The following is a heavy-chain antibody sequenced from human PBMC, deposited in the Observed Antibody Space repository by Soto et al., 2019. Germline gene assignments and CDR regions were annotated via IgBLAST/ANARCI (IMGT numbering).Heavy chain of an antibody. D-gene: IGHD5-18*01. Sequence: QVKLVQSGAEVKKPGSSVKVSCKASGGTFSSYAISWVRQAPGQGLEWMGGIIPIFGTANYAQKFKGRVTITADESTSTAYMELSSLRSEDTAVYYCATQGLPNYYYSSMDVWGQGTTVTVSS. V-gene: IGHV1-69*12. J-gene: IGHJ6*02. CDR1: GGTFSSYA. CDR2: IIPIFGTA. CDR3: ATQGLPNYYYSSMDV.